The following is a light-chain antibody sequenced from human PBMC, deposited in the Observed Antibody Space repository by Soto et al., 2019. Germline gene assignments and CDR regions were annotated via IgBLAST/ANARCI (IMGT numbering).Light chain of an antibody. Sequence: QSVLTQPPSVSGAPGQRVTISCTGSSSNSGAGYDVHWYQQLPGTAPKLLIYGNSNRPSGGPDRFSGSKSGTAASLAISGLHAGDEAAYFCRSFDGRLGVVFGGGAMLTVL. CDR3: RSFDGRLGVV. V-gene: IGLV1-40*01. J-gene: IGLJ2*01. CDR1: SSNSGAGYD. CDR2: GNS.